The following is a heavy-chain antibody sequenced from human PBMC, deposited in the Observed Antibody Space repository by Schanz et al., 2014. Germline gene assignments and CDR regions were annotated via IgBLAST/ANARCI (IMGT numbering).Heavy chain of an antibody. CDR1: GGTFSTYT. CDR3: ASSGAGYSSSWDFDY. Sequence: QVQLVPSGAEVKKPGSSMKVSCKASGGTFSTYTISWVRQAPGQGLEWMGRIIPILGIANYAQKFQGRVTITADKSTFTAYMDVSSLRSEDTAVYYCASSGAGYSSSWDFDYWGQGTLVTVSS. V-gene: IGHV1-69*02. CDR2: IIPILGIA. J-gene: IGHJ4*02. D-gene: IGHD6-13*01.